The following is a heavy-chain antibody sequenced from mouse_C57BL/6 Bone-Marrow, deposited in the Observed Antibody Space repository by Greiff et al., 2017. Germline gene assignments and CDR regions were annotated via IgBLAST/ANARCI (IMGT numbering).Heavy chain of an antibody. CDR1: GYTITDYY. J-gene: IGHJ4*01. CDR2: IDPEDGET. CDR3: ARTCYSNCDAMDY. V-gene: IGHV14-2*01. Sequence: VQLQQSGAELVKPGASVKLSCTASGYTITDYYMHWVKQRTEQGLEWIGRIDPEDGETKYAPKFQGKATITADTSSNTAYLQLSSLTSEDTAVYYGARTCYSNCDAMDYWGRGTAATVSA. D-gene: IGHD2-5*01.